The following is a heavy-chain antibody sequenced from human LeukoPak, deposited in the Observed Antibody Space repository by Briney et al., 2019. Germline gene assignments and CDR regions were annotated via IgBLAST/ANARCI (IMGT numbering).Heavy chain of an antibody. CDR1: GGSISSSSYY. D-gene: IGHD1-26*01. CDR3: ARHAKERRALVGAIDY. J-gene: IGHJ4*02. V-gene: IGHV4-39*01. Sequence: SETLSLTCTVSGGSISSSSYYWGWIRQPPGKGLEWIGSIYYSGSTYYNPSLKGRVTISVDTSKNQFSLKLSSVTAADTAVYYCARHAKERRALVGAIDYWGQGTLVTVSS. CDR2: IYYSGST.